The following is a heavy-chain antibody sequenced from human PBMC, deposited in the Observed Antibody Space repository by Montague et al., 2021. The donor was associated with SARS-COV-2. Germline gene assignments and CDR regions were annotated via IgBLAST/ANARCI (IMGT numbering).Heavy chain of an antibody. V-gene: IGHV3-23*01. CDR3: ARDVVVVAATGVHYYYYGMDV. D-gene: IGHD2-15*01. CDR2: ISGSGGST. CDR1: GFTFSSYA. Sequence: SLRLSCAASGFTFSSYAMSWVRQAPGKGLEWVSAISGSGGSTYYADSVKGRFTIFRDNSKNALYLQMNSLRAEDTAVYYCARDVVVVAATGVHYYYYGMDVWGQGTTVTVSS. J-gene: IGHJ6*02.